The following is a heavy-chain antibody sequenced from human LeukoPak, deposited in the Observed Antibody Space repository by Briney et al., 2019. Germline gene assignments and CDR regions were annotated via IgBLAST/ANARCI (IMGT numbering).Heavy chain of an antibody. J-gene: IGHJ4*02. CDR3: AKWGPYCVGDYCPALDS. V-gene: IGHV3-7*01. CDR1: RFTFSNYW. Sequence: GGSLRLSCVASRFTFSNYWMSWVRQAPGKGLDGVANINQDGSKKRYADSMKGRFTISRDNAKESLYLQLNSLRAEDTAVYYCAKWGPYCVGDYCPALDSWGPGTLVTVSS. D-gene: IGHD2-21*02. CDR2: INQDGSKK.